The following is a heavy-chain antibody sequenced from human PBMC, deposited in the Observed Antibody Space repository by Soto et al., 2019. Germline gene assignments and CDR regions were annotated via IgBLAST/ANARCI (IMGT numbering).Heavy chain of an antibody. D-gene: IGHD6-13*01. J-gene: IGHJ4*02. CDR3: AKYRLGGAAAGRDFDY. V-gene: IGHV3-23*01. CDR1: GFTFSSYA. Sequence: GGSLRLSCAASGFTFSSYAMSWVRQAPGKGLEWVSAISGSGGSTYYADSVKGRFTISRDNSKNTLYLQMNSLRAEDTAVYYCAKYRLGGAAAGRDFDYWGQGTLVTVSS. CDR2: ISGSGGST.